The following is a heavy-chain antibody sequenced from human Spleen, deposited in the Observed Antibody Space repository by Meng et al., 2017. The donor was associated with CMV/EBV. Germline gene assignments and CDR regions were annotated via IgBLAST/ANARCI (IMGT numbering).Heavy chain of an antibody. J-gene: IGHJ5*02. Sequence: ASVKVSCKASGYTFTSYGISWVRQAPGQGLEWMGWISSYNGKTNYAQKLQGRVTMTTDTSTSTAYMELRSLRSDDTAVYYCARDGADSGSPNWFDPWGQGTLVTVSS. D-gene: IGHD1-26*01. CDR3: ARDGADSGSPNWFDP. CDR2: ISSYNGKT. CDR1: GYTFTSYG. V-gene: IGHV1-18*01.